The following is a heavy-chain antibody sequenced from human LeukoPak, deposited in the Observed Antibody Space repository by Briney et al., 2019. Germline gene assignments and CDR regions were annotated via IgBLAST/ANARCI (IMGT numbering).Heavy chain of an antibody. CDR1: GYTFTSYG. V-gene: IGHV1-18*01. CDR2: ISVYNSNP. D-gene: IGHD2-2*01. Sequence: ASVTVSYTASGYTFTSYGISWVRQAPGQGLEWMGWISVYNSNPKYAQKFQGRVTITTDTDTSTAYMELRGLTSDDTAVYYCARVRYQLLEYFDYWGQGTLVTVSS. CDR3: ARVRYQLLEYFDY. J-gene: IGHJ4*02.